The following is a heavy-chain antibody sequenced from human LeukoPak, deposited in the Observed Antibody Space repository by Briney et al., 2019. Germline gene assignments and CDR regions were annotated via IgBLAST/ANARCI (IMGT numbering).Heavy chain of an antibody. CDR3: TRENWYIDY. CDR1: GFTFDDYG. CDR2: IKQDGSEK. V-gene: IGHV3-7*01. Sequence: PGGSLRLSCAASGFTFDDYGMSWVRQAPGKGLEWVANIKQDGSEKYYVDSVKDRFTISRDNAKNSLYLQMNSLRAEDAAVYYCTRENWYIDYWGQGNLVTVSS. J-gene: IGHJ4*02.